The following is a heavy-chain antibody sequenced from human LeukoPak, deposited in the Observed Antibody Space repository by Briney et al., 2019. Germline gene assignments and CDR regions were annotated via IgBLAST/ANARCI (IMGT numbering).Heavy chain of an antibody. Sequence: PGRSLRLSCAASGFTFSSYAMHWVRQAPGKGLEWVAVISYDGSNKYYADSVKGRFTISRDNSKNTLYLQMNSLRAEDTAVYYCAREFYDFWSGLHFDYWGQGTLVTVSS. CDR1: GFTFSSYA. CDR2: ISYDGSNK. CDR3: AREFYDFWSGLHFDY. D-gene: IGHD3-3*01. V-gene: IGHV3-30-3*01. J-gene: IGHJ4*02.